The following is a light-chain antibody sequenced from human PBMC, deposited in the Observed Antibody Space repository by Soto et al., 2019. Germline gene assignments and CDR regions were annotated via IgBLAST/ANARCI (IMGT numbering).Light chain of an antibody. CDR2: DIF. CDR3: QQYNNWPPWT. J-gene: IGKJ1*01. CDR1: QSVSSSY. Sequence: EIVLTQSPGTLSLSPGERATLSCRASQSVSSSYLAWYQQKPGQAPRLVIYDIFTRATGVPTRISGSGSGTEFTLTISSLQSEDFAVYYCQQYNNWPPWTFGQGTKVDIK. V-gene: IGKV3D-15*01.